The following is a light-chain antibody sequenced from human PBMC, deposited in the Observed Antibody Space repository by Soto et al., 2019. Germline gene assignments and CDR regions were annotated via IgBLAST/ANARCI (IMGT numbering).Light chain of an antibody. CDR1: QNIRNW. CDR3: RQYNNWPPWT. J-gene: IGKJ1*01. V-gene: IGKV1-5*01. CDR2: DVS. Sequence: DIQMTQSPSTLSASIGDRVTITCRASQNIRNWLAWYQQKPGKAPKLLIYDVSSLESGVPPRFSGSGSGTVFTLNISSLQSEDFALYYCRQYNNWPPWTFGQGTKVDIK.